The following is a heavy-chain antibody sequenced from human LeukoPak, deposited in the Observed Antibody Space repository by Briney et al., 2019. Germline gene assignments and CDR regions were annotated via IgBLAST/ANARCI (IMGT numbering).Heavy chain of an antibody. CDR3: VRDTPQAIVATIESSYCYYYYMDV. D-gene: IGHD5-12*01. CDR2: INPNSGGT. CDR1: GYTFTGYY. J-gene: IGHJ6*03. V-gene: IGHV1-2*02. Sequence: ASVKVSCKASGYTFTGYYMHWVRQAPGQGLEWMGWINPNSGGTNYAQKFQGRVTMTRDTSTSTAYMELRSLRPDDTAVYYCVRDTPQAIVATIESSYCYYYYMDVWGKGTTVTISS.